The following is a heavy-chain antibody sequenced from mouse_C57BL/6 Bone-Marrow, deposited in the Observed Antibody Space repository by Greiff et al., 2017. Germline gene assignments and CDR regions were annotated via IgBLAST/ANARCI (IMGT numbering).Heavy chain of an antibody. J-gene: IGHJ3*01. CDR2: ISNGGGSP. D-gene: IGHD2-4*01. Sequence: EVHLVESGGGLVQPGGSLKLSCAASGFTFSDYYMYWVRQTPEKRLEWVAYISNGGGSPYYPDTVKGRFTISRDNAKNTLYLQMSRLKSEDTAMYYCARPSTMIAWFAYWGQGTLVTVSA. CDR3: ARPSTMIAWFAY. CDR1: GFTFSDYY. V-gene: IGHV5-12*01.